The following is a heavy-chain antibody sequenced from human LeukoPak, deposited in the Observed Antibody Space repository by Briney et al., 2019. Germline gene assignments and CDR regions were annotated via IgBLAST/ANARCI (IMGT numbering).Heavy chain of an antibody. Sequence: GGSLRLSCAASGFTVSSNYMSWVRQAPGKGLEWVSVIYSGGSTYYAAPVKGRFTISRDNSKNTLYLQMNSLRAEDTAVYYCARGGPAAGRFVYWGQGALVTVSS. CDR1: GFTVSSNY. J-gene: IGHJ4*02. D-gene: IGHD6-13*01. CDR2: IYSGGST. CDR3: ARGGPAAGRFVY. V-gene: IGHV3-66*01.